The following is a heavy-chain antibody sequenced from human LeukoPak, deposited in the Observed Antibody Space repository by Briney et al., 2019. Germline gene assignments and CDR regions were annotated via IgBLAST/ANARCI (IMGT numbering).Heavy chain of an antibody. Sequence: SETLSLTCTVSGGSISRSYYWDWVRQPPGKGLEGIGSSNYYSGTTYYNPSLKSRVTISVDTSKNQFSLKQSPVTAADTAVYYCARRRDYWVIDYWGQGTLVTVSS. CDR2: SNYYSGTT. CDR3: ARRRDYWVIDY. J-gene: IGHJ4*02. CDR1: GGSISRSYY. V-gene: IGHV4-39*01. D-gene: IGHD2-8*02.